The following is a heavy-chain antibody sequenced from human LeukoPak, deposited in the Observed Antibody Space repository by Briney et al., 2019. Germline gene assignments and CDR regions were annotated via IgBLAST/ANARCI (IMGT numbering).Heavy chain of an antibody. CDR2: ISSSSSYI. J-gene: IGHJ5*02. D-gene: IGHD5-18*01. Sequence: GGSLRLSCAASGFTFSSYSMNWVRQAPGKGLEWVSSISSSSSYIYYADSVKGRFTISRDNSKNTLYLQMNSLRAEDTAVYYCARGRGYSQSNWVDPWGQGTMVTVS. CDR3: ARGRGYSQSNWVDP. CDR1: GFTFSSYS. V-gene: IGHV3-21*04.